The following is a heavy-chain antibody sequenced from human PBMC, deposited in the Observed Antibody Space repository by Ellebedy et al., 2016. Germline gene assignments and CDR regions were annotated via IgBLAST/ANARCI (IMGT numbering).Heavy chain of an antibody. D-gene: IGHD2-2*01. CDR3: ARPYQPNYYYYYMDV. CDR1: GGTFSSYA. Sequence: SVKVSCXASGGTFSSYAISWVRQAPGQGLEWMGGIIPIFGTANYAQKFQGRVTITADESTSTAYMELSSLRSEDTAVYYCARPYQPNYYYYYMDVWGKGTTVTVSS. J-gene: IGHJ6*03. V-gene: IGHV1-69*13. CDR2: IIPIFGTA.